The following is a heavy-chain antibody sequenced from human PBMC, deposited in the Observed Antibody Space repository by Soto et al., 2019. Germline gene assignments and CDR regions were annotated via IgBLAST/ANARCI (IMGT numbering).Heavy chain of an antibody. CDR2: ISHVETT. Sequence: PSETLSLTCGVSGVTISYGGYSWSWIRQSPGKGLEWLGYISHVETTYYNPSFQSRLSLSIDRTRNQFSLSLSSMTAADKAVYYCARGGGYDSFDFWGQGIQVTVSS. J-gene: IGHJ4*02. CDR3: ARGGGYDSFDF. V-gene: IGHV4-30-2*06. D-gene: IGHD3-3*01. CDR1: GVTISYGGYS.